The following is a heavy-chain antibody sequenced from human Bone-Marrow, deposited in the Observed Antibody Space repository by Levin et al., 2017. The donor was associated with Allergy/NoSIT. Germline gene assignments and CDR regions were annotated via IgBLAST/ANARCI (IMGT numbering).Heavy chain of an antibody. J-gene: IGHJ5*02. D-gene: IGHD3-10*01. Sequence: SQTLSLTCTVSGDSISSGGYYWSWIRQHPGKGLEWIGYIYYSGSTYYNPSLKSRVTISVDTSKNQFSLKLSSVTAADTAVYYCARVEAIVGSAGGVSDWFDPWGQGTLVTVSS. CDR3: ARVEAIVGSAGGVSDWFDP. V-gene: IGHV4-31*03. CDR2: IYYSGST. CDR1: GDSISSGGYY.